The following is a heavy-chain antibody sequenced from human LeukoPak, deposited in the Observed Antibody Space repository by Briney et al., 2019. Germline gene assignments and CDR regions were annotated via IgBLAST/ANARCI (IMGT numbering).Heavy chain of an antibody. CDR3: ASYDYGDYAPLDY. CDR2: ISGRGGST. CDR1: VFIFSNYA. J-gene: IGHJ4*02. Sequence: PGGSLRLSCVASVFIFSNYAMSWVRQAPGKGLEWVSSISGRGGSTYYADSVKDRFTISRDNSKNTLYLQMNSLRAEDTAVYYCASYDYGDYAPLDYWGQGALVTVSS. V-gene: IGHV3-23*01. D-gene: IGHD4-17*01.